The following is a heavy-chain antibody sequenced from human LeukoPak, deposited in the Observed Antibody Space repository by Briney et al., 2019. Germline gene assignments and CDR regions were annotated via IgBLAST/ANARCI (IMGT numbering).Heavy chain of an antibody. CDR3: AAADYYDSSGYYPYAFHI. Sequence: TSVKVSCKASGFTFTRSAMQWVRQARGQRLEWIGWIVVGRGNTNYAQKFQERVTITRDMSTSTAYMELSSLRSEDTAMYYCAAADYYDSSGYYPYAFHIWGQGTMVTVSS. CDR1: GFTFTRSA. J-gene: IGHJ3*02. CDR2: IVVGRGNT. V-gene: IGHV1-58*02. D-gene: IGHD3-22*01.